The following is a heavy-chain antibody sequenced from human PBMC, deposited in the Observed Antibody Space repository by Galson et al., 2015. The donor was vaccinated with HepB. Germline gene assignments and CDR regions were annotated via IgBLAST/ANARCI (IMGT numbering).Heavy chain of an antibody. Sequence: SLRLSCAATGFAFSSNTMNWVRQAPGKGLEWVSSISSSSSLKYYAESVKGRFTISRDNAKNSLFLQMNRLRAGDTAVYYWVSGYSYGLDSWGQGTLVTVSP. CDR2: ISSSSSLK. J-gene: IGHJ4*02. CDR1: GFAFSSNT. D-gene: IGHD5-18*01. V-gene: IGHV3-21*01. CDR3: VSGYSYGLDS.